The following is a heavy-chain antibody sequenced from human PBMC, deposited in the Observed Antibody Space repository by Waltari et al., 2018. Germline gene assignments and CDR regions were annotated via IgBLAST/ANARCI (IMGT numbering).Heavy chain of an antibody. V-gene: IGHV4-38-2*02. Sequence: QVQLQESGPGLVKPSETLSLTCTVSGYSISSGYYWGWIRQPPGKGLEWIGSIYHSGGTYYNPSLKSRVTISVDTSKNQFSLKLSSVTAADTAVYYCASHPSYYFDYWGQGTLVTVSS. CDR3: ASHPSYYFDY. CDR2: IYHSGGT. CDR1: GYSISSGYY. J-gene: IGHJ4*02. D-gene: IGHD7-27*01.